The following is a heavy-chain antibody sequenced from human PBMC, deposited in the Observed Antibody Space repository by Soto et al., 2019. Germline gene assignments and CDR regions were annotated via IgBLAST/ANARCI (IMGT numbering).Heavy chain of an antibody. CDR2: ISACNGNT. D-gene: IGHD6-19*01. Sequence: ASVKASSKASGYTFTSYPRHWVRQAPGQRLEWMGWISACNGNTNYSQKFQGRVTMTTDTSTSTAYMELRSLRSDDTAVYYCARDPPYSSGWYAGFDPWGQGTLVTVSS. CDR1: GYTFTSYP. V-gene: IGHV1-3*01. CDR3: ARDPPYSSGWYAGFDP. J-gene: IGHJ5*02.